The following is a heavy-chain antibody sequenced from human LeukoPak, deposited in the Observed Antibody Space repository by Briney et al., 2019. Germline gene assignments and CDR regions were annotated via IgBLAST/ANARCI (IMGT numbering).Heavy chain of an antibody. CDR1: GGSFSGYY. D-gene: IGHD6-19*01. J-gene: IGHJ5*02. CDR2: INHSGNT. CDR3: ARGIAVAGNWFDP. Sequence: SETLSLTCAVYGGSFSGYYWSWIRQPPGKGLEWIGEINHSGNTNYNPSLKSRVTMSVDTSKNQFSLKLSSVTAADTAVYYCARGIAVAGNWFDPWGQGTLVTVSS. V-gene: IGHV4-34*01.